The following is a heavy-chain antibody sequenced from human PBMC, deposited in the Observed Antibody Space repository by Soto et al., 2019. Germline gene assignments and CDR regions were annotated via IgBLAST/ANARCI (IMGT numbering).Heavy chain of an antibody. V-gene: IGHV6-1*01. CDR2: TYYRSNWYT. CDR1: GGQVFCNTAA. D-gene: IGHD4-4*01. J-gene: IGHJ4*02. Sequence: SGGQVFCNTAASESVKENPSSGLQRLGRTYYRSNWYTDYAASVKSRITINPDTSKNQSSLQLNSVTPEDTAVYYCARDPPDFHSAFDYWGQGTLVTVSS. CDR3: ARDPPDFHSAFDY.